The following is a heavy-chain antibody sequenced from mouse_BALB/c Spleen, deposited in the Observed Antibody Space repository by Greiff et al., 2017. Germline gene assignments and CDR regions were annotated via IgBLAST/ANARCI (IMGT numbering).Heavy chain of an antibody. J-gene: IGHJ2*01. CDR2: ISSGGGST. CDR1: GFAFSSYD. D-gene: IGHD1-1*01. Sequence: EVKLVESGGGLVKPGGSLKLSCAASGFAFSSYDMSWVRQTPEKRLEWVAYISSGGGSTYYPDTVKGRFTISRDNAKNTLYLQMSSLKSEDTAMYYCARHERYYYGSSYGFDYWGQGTTLTVSS. V-gene: IGHV5-12-1*01. CDR3: ARHERYYYGSSYGFDY.